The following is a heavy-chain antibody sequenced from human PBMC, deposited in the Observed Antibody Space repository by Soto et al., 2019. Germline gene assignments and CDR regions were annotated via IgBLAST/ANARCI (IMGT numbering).Heavy chain of an antibody. D-gene: IGHD6-19*01. J-gene: IGHJ6*02. CDR1: GGSFSGYY. CDR2: INHSGST. V-gene: IGHV4-34*01. CDR3: ARVPKWLGYYGMDV. Sequence: SETLSLTCAVYGGSFSGYYWSWIRQPPGKGLEWIGEINHSGSTNYNPSLKSRVTISVDTSKNQFSLKLSSVTAADTAVYYCARVPKWLGYYGMDVWGQGTTVTVSS.